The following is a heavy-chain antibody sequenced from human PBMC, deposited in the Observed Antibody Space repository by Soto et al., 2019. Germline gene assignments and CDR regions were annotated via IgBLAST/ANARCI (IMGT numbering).Heavy chain of an antibody. J-gene: IGHJ4*02. CDR2: IYPGDSDT. CDR3: ARQSWGISGSYAEIDY. Sequence: GESLKISCKGSGYSFTSYWIGWVRQMPGKGLEWMGIIYPGDSDTRYSPSFQGQVTISADKSISTAYLQWSSLKASDTAMYYCARQSWGISGSYAEIDYWGQGTLVTVSS. V-gene: IGHV5-51*01. CDR1: GYSFTSYW. D-gene: IGHD1-26*01.